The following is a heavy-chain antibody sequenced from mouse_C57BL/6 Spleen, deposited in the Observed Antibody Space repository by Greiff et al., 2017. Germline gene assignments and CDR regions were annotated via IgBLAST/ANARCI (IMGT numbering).Heavy chain of an antibody. D-gene: IGHD2-4*01. CDR1: GYTFTSYW. CDR3: ASKGVYYDYDAWFAY. Sequence: VQLQQPGAELVKPGASVKMSCKASGYTFTSYWITWVKQRPGQGLEWIGDIYPGSGSTNYNEKFKSKATLTVDTSSSTAYMQLSSLTSEDSAVYYCASKGVYYDYDAWFAYWGQGTLVTVSA. CDR2: IYPGSGST. J-gene: IGHJ3*01. V-gene: IGHV1-55*01.